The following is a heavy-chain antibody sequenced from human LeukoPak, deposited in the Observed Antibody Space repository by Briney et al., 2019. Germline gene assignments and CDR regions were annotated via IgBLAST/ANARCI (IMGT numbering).Heavy chain of an antibody. CDR1: GGSISSYY. J-gene: IGHJ2*01. D-gene: IGHD2-15*01. CDR3: ARAPYCSGGSCYTLYWYFDL. Sequence: SETLSLTCTVSGGSISSYYWSWIRQPPGKGLEWIGYIYYSGSTNYNPSLKSRVTISVDTSKNQFSLKLSSVTAADTAVYYCARAPYCSGGSCYTLYWYFDLWGRGTLVTVSS. CDR2: IYYSGST. V-gene: IGHV4-59*01.